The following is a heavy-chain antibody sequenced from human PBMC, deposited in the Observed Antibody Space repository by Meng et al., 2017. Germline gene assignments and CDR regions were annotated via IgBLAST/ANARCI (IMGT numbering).Heavy chain of an antibody. D-gene: IGHD4-11*01. V-gene: IGHV1-69*01. CDR3: ARDDYSNYLPFDY. Sequence: VQWGSGCQTPGSPLKASCEASGGSSSGYAISCVRQSPGHGLEWMGGIIPIFGTANYAQKFQGRVTITADESTSTAYMELSGLRSEDTAVYYCARDDYSNYLPFDYWGQGTLVTVSS. CDR2: IIPIFGTA. CDR1: GGSSSGYA. J-gene: IGHJ4*02.